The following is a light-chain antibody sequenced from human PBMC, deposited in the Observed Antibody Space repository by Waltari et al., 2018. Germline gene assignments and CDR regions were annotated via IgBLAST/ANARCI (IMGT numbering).Light chain of an antibody. Sequence: DIQMTQSPVSLSPSVGDTVTITCRASHNIGTFLSWYQLRPAKAPTVLIYAASTLQRGVPSRFSGSGSGTDFTLTIFSLQPEDFATYFCQQTYSALCCTFGQGTKLEIK. V-gene: IGKV1-39*01. CDR2: AAS. CDR1: HNIGTF. J-gene: IGKJ2*02. CDR3: QQTYSALCCT.